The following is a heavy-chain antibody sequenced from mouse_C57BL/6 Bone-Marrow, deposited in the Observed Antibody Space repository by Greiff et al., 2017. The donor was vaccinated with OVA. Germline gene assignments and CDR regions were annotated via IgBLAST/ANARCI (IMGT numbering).Heavy chain of an antibody. V-gene: IGHV1-18*01. CDR2: INPNNGGT. CDR1: GYTFTDYN. J-gene: IGHJ1*03. Sequence: EVQVVESGPELVKPGASVKIPCKASGYTFTDYNMDWVKQSHGKSLEWIGDINPNNGGTIYNQKFKGKATLTVDKSSSTAYMELRSLTSEDTAVYYCARWNYGSSYDWYFDVWGTGTTVTVSS. D-gene: IGHD1-1*01. CDR3: ARWNYGSSYDWYFDV.